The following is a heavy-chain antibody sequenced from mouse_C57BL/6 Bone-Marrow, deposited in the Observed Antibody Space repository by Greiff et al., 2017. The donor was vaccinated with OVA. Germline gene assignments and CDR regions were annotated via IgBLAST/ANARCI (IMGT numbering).Heavy chain of an antibody. CDR1: GFTFSSYA. J-gene: IGHJ4*01. Sequence: DVKLVESGGGLVKPGGSLKLSCAASGFTFSSYAMSWVRQTPEKRLEWVATISAGGSYTYYPDNVKGRFTISRDNATNNLYLQMSHLTSEDTAMYYCARYDYLYYYAMDYWGQGTSVTVSS. CDR3: ARYDYLYYYAMDY. CDR2: ISAGGSYT. D-gene: IGHD2-4*01. V-gene: IGHV5-4*03.